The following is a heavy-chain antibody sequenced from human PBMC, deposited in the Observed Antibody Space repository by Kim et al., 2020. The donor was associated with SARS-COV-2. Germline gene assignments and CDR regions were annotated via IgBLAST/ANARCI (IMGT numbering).Heavy chain of an antibody. J-gene: IGHJ4*02. D-gene: IGHD3-9*01. V-gene: IGHV7-4-1*02. Sequence: ASVKVSCKASGYTFTSYAMNWVRQAPGQGLEWMGWINTNTGNPTYAQGFTGRFVFSLDTSVSTAYLQISSLKAEDTAVYYCARAENDYYDNRGTLDYWGQGTLVTVSS. CDR3: ARAENDYYDNRGTLDY. CDR2: INTNTGNP. CDR1: GYTFTSYA.